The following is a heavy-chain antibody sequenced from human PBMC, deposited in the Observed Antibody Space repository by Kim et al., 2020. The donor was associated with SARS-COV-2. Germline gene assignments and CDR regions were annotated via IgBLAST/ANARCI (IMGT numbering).Heavy chain of an antibody. CDR2: IKSRTDGGTT. CDR1: GFTFSNAW. V-gene: IGHV3-15*01. CDR3: TTDLTILGIAAAGSNWFDP. Sequence: GGSLRLSCAASGFTFSNAWMSWVRQAPGKGLEWVGRIKSRTDGGTTDYSAPVKGRFTISTDDSKNTLYLQMNSLKTEDTAVYYCTTDLTILGIAAAGSNWFDPWGQGTLVTVSS. D-gene: IGHD6-13*01. J-gene: IGHJ5*02.